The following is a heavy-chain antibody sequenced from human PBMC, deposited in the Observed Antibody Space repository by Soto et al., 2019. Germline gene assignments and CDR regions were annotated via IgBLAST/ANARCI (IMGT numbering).Heavy chain of an antibody. D-gene: IGHD3-10*01. CDR1: GFTFSSYA. J-gene: IGHJ4*02. V-gene: IGHV3-64D*06. CDR2: ISSNGGST. CDR3: VKLPRPIPMVRGADFDY. Sequence: LRLSCSASGFTFSSYAMHWVRQAPGKGLEYVSAISSNGGSTYYADSVKGRFTISRDNSKNTLYLQMSSLRAEDTAVYYCVKLPRPIPMVRGADFDYWGQETLVTVSS.